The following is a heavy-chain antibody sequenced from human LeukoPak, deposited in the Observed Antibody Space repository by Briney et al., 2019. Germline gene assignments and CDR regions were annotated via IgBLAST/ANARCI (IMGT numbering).Heavy chain of an antibody. J-gene: IGHJ4*02. Sequence: GGSLRLSCAASGFIFSSYGIHWVRQAPGKGLEWVTLISYDGNYKYYADSVKGRFTISRDNSKNTLYLQMNSLRAEDTAVYYCAKARSPTEVYVLEWLIGYWGQGTLVTVSS. CDR1: GFIFSSYG. CDR2: ISYDGNYK. CDR3: AKARSPTEVYVLEWLIGY. D-gene: IGHD3-3*01. V-gene: IGHV3-30-3*01.